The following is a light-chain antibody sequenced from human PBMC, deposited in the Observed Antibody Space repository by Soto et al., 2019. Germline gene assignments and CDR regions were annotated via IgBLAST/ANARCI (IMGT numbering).Light chain of an antibody. CDR3: KESSNWPSVLI. CDR1: QSVSSY. V-gene: IGKV3-11*01. CDR2: DAS. Sequence: EIVLRQSPATPSLSPGERATLSCRAIQSVSSYLAWYQQKPGQAPRLLIYDASNRATGIPARFSGSGSGTDFTLTISSLEPEEFAGEYCKESSNWPSVLILGGGTRVEIK. J-gene: IGKJ4*01.